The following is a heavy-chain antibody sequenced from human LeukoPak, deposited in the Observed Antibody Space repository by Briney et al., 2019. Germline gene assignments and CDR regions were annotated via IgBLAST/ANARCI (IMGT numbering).Heavy chain of an antibody. V-gene: IGHV3-23*01. CDR3: ARAPTVNYGGPNPFDY. CDR2: ISGSVDST. J-gene: IGHJ4*01. Sequence: GGSLRLSCATSGFSFSSYAMSWVRQAPGKGLEWVSVISGSVDSTYYGDSMKGRFTISRDTYKNTLYLQMNSLRAEDTAVYYCARAPTVNYGGPNPFDYWGHGALVTVSS. CDR1: GFSFSSYA. D-gene: IGHD4-23*01.